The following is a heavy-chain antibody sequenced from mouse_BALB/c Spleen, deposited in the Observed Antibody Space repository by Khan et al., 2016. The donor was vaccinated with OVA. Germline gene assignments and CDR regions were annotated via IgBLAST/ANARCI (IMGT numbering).Heavy chain of an antibody. D-gene: IGHD2-3*01. CDR2: ISSGSNTI. J-gene: IGHJ2*01. V-gene: IGHV5-17*02. CDR1: GFTFSGFG. CDR3: ARTGYYYFDY. Sequence: EVELVESGGGLVQPGGSRKLSCAASGFTFSGFGMHWVRQAPERGLEWVAYISSGSNTIYYADNVKDRFTISRDNPKNTLFLQMTSLRSEDTAMYFGARTGYYYFDYWGQGTTLTVSS.